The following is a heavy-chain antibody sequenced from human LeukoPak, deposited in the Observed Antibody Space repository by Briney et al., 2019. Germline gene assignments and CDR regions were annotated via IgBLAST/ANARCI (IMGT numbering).Heavy chain of an antibody. CDR1: GYTFTGYY. V-gene: IGHV1-2*02. D-gene: IGHD2-15*01. Sequence: GASVKVSCKASGYTFTGYYMHWVRQAPGQGLEWMGWINPNSGGTNYAQKFQGRVTMSRDTSISTAYMELSRLRSDDTAVYYCARGYCSGGSCPLDYWGQGTLVTVSS. CDR3: ARGYCSGGSCPLDY. CDR2: INPNSGGT. J-gene: IGHJ4*02.